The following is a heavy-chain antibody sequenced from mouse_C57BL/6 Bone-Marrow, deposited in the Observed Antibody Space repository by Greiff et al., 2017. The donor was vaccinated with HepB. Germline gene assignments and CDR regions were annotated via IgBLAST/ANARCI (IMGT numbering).Heavy chain of an antibody. J-gene: IGHJ3*01. CDR1: GYSITSGYY. CDR3: AREDLAY. CDR2: ISYDGSN. V-gene: IGHV3-6*01. Sequence: EVKLMESGPGLVKPSQSLSLTCSVTGYSITSGYYWNWIRQFPGNKLEWMGYISYDGSNNYNPSLKNRISITRDTSKNQFFLKLNSVTTEDTATYYCAREDLAYWGQGTLVTVSA.